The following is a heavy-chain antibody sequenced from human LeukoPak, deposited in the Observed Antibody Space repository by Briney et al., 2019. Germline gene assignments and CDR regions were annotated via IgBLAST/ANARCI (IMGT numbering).Heavy chain of an antibody. J-gene: IGHJ4*02. D-gene: IGHD2-21*02. Sequence: PSETLSLTCTVSGGSISSSSYYWGWIRQPPGKGLEWIGSIYYSGNTYYNPSLKSRVTISVDTSKNQFSLNLTSVTAADTAVYYCAKEGPSCGGDCYGVFDYWGQGTLVTVSS. CDR1: GGSISSSSYY. CDR3: AKEGPSCGGDCYGVFDY. V-gene: IGHV4-39*01. CDR2: IYYSGNT.